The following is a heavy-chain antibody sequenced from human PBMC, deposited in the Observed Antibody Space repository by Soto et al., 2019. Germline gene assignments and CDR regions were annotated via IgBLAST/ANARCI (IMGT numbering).Heavy chain of an antibody. D-gene: IGHD4-17*01. CDR3: ARGPGYGHAFDI. V-gene: IGHV4-34*01. Sequence: QVQLQQWGAGLLKPSETLSLTCAVYGGSFSGYYWSWIRQPPGKGLEWIGEINHSGSTNYNPSLKSRVTISVDTSKNQFSLKLSSVTAADTAVYYCARGPGYGHAFDIWGQGTMVTVSS. CDR2: INHSGST. J-gene: IGHJ3*02. CDR1: GGSFSGYY.